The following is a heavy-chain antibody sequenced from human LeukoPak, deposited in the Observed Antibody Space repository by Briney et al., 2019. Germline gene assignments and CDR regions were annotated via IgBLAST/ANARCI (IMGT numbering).Heavy chain of an antibody. CDR3: ARVCCSSTSCYGWFDP. CDR2: IIPILGIA. Sequence: SVKVSCKASGGTFSSYAISWVRQAPGQGLEWMGRIIPILGIADYAQKFQGRVTITADKSTSTAYMELSSLRSEDTAVYYCARVCCSSTSCYGWFDPWGQGTLVTVSS. J-gene: IGHJ5*02. D-gene: IGHD2-2*01. V-gene: IGHV1-69*04. CDR1: GGTFSSYA.